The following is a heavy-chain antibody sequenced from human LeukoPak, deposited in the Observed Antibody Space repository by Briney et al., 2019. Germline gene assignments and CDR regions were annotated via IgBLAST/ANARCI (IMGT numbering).Heavy chain of an antibody. V-gene: IGHV3-30-3*01. CDR2: ISYDGSNK. J-gene: IGHJ4*02. CDR3: ATPVRKEVVVVAANDY. D-gene: IGHD2-15*01. Sequence: PGGSLRLSCAASGFTFSSYAMHWVRQAPGKGLEWVAVISYDGSNKYYADSVKGRFTISRDNSKNTLYLQMNSLRAEDTAVYYCATPVRKEVVVVAANDYWGQGTLVTVSS. CDR1: GFTFSSYA.